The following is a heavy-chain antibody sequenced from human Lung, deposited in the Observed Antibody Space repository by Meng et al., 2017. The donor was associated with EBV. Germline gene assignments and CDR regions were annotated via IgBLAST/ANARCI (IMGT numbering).Heavy chain of an antibody. CDR3: ARDERSWYYFDY. V-gene: IGHV6-1*01. Sequence: QVQLQQSGPGLVKPSXTLPLTCAXSGDSVSSTSVTWNWIRQSPSGGLEWLGRTYYRSKWYTDYALSLKSRVTINADTSKNHFSLQLNSVTPEDTAVYYCARDERSWYYFDYWGQGTLVTVSS. D-gene: IGHD6-13*01. CDR1: GDSVSSTSVT. J-gene: IGHJ4*02. CDR2: TYYRSKWYT.